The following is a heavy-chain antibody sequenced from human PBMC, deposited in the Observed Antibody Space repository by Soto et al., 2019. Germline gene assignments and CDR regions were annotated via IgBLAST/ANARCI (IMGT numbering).Heavy chain of an antibody. CDR1: GGSITSNW. CDR2: IFHTGSA. D-gene: IGHD2-21*01. CDR3: ARHIAVSGTRGFDH. J-gene: IGHJ4*02. V-gene: IGHV4-4*02. Sequence: QVQLQESGPGLMKPSGTLSLPCAVSGGSITSNWWSWVRQPPGKGLEWIAEIFHTGSANYNPSLMGRLTISMDKSRSHLSLTLNSVTAADTAVYYCARHIAVSGTRGFDHWGQGTLVNVSS.